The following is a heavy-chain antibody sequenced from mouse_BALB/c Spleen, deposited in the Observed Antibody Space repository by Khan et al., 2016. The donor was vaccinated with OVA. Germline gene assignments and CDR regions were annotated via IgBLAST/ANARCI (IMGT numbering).Heavy chain of an antibody. CDR1: GYTFTSYY. D-gene: IGHD2-1*01. V-gene: IGHV1S81*02. CDR3: KRSGYGTFAY. CDR2: INPSDGDT. Sequence: VQLQQSGAELVKPGASVKLSCKASGYTFTSYYMYWVKQRPGQGLEWIGEINPSDGDTNFNEKFKSKATLTVDKSSSTVYMQLSSLTSEDSAVYYCKRSGYGTFAYWGQGTLVTVSA. J-gene: IGHJ3*01.